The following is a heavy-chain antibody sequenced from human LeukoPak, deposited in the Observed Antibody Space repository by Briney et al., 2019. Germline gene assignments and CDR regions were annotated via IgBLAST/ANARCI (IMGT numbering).Heavy chain of an antibody. CDR2: IYTSGST. CDR1: GDSISSGSYF. V-gene: IGHV4-61*02. J-gene: IGHJ4*02. CDR3: ARGGYCSSTSCYSSRSGFDY. Sequence: PSETLSLTCTVSGDSISSGSYFWSSIRQPAGKGLEWIGRIYTSGSTNYNPSLKSRDTISVDTSKNQFSLKLSSVTAADTAMYYCARGGYCSSTSCYSSRSGFDYWGQGTLVTVSS. D-gene: IGHD2-2*01.